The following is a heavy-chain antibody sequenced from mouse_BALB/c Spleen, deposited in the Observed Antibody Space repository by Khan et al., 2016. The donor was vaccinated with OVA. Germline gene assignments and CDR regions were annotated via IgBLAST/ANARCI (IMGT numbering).Heavy chain of an antibody. D-gene: IGHD2-10*02. Sequence: DLVKPGASVKLSCKASGYTFTSYWINWIKQRPGQGLEGIGRMSPGSGSTSYNERFKGKATLTVDTSCSSPYIQLSSLSSEDSAVFFCATSNYSPSSLYAIDHWLPAPPLTFSS. CDR1: GYTFTSYW. CDR3: ATSNYSPSSLYAIDH. V-gene: IGHV1S41*01. CDR2: MSPGSGST. J-gene: IGHJ4*01.